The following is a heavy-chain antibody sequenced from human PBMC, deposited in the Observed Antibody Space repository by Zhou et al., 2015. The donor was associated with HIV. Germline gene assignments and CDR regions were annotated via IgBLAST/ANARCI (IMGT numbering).Heavy chain of an antibody. CDR2: IIPIFGTA. J-gene: IGHJ4*02. D-gene: IGHD2-15*01. CDR3: ARSIVVVVAATPISLYFDY. V-gene: IGHV1-69*01. Sequence: QVQLVQSGAEVKKPGSSVKVSCKASGGTFSSYAISWVRQAPGQGLEWMGGIIPIFGTANYAQKFQGRVTITADESTSTAYMELSSLRSEDTAVYYCARSIVVVVAATPISLYFDYWGQGTLVTVSS. CDR1: GGTFSSYA.